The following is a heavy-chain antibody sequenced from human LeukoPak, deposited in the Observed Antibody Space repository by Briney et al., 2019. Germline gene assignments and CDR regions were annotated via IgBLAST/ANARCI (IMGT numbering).Heavy chain of an antibody. CDR3: ARDAPRYDSSGYLDY. D-gene: IGHD3-22*01. Sequence: GGSLRLSCAASGFTFSDYYMSWIRQAPGKGLEWASYISSSGSTIYYADSVKGRFTISRDNAQNSLFLQMNSLRAEDAAVYYCARDAPRYDSSGYLDYWGQGTLVTVSS. CDR2: ISSSGSTI. J-gene: IGHJ4*02. CDR1: GFTFSDYY. V-gene: IGHV3-11*01.